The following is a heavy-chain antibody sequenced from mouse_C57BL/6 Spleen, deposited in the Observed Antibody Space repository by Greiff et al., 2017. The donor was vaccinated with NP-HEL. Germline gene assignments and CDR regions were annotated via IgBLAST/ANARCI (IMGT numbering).Heavy chain of an antibody. V-gene: IGHV1-22*01. J-gene: IGHJ3*01. CDR2: INPNNGGT. CDR3: ASENGNYGWTWFAY. Sequence: EVQLQQSGPELVKPGASVKMSCKASGYTFTDYNMHWVKQSHGKSLEWIGYINPNNGGTSYNQKFKGKATLPVNKSSSTAYMELRSLTSEDSAVYYCASENGNYGWTWFAYWGQGTLVTVSA. CDR1: GYTFTDYN. D-gene: IGHD2-1*01.